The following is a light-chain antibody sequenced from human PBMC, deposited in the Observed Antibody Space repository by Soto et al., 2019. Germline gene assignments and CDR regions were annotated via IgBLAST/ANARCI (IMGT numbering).Light chain of an antibody. CDR2: AAS. J-gene: IGKJ4*01. CDR3: QQTSIFPLT. Sequence: DIQMTQSPSSVSASVGDRVTITCRASQVITSWLAWYQQRPGRAPKLLIYAASSLQSGVPSRFSGSGSVSDFTLTISSLQPEDFAPCFCQQTSIFPLTFCCGTTGAIK. V-gene: IGKV1-12*01. CDR1: QVITSW.